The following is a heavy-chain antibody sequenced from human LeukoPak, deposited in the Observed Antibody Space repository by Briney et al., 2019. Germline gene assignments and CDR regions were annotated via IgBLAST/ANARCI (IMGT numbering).Heavy chain of an antibody. V-gene: IGHV1-8*03. D-gene: IGHD4-17*01. CDR1: GYTFTSYD. J-gene: IGHJ6*03. Sequence: ASVKVSCKASGYTFTSYDINWVRQATGQGLEWMGWMNPNSGNTGYAQKFQGRVTITRNTSISTAYMELSSLRSEDTAVYYCARSAVTTIAYYYYMDVWGKGTTVTVSS. CDR3: ARSAVTTIAYYYYMDV. CDR2: MNPNSGNT.